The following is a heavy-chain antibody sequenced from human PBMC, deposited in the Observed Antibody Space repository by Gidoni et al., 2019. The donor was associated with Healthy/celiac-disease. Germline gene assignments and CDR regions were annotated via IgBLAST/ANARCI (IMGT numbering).Heavy chain of an antibody. J-gene: IGHJ5*02. CDR2: IYTSGST. CDR1: GGSISSYY. Sequence: QVQLQESGPGLVKPSETLSLTCTVSGGSISSYYWSWIRQPAGKGLEWIGRIYTSGSTNYNPSLKSRVTMSVDTSKNQLSLKLSSVTAADTAVYYCARDAPYILTGYHAPNWFDPWGQGTLVTVSS. D-gene: IGHD3-9*01. V-gene: IGHV4-4*07. CDR3: ARDAPYILTGYHAPNWFDP.